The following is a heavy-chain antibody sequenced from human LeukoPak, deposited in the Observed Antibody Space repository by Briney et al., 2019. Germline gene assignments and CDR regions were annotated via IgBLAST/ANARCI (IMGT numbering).Heavy chain of an antibody. D-gene: IGHD3-9*01. CDR3: ARGHYDVLAASYKRTPDY. CDR1: GFTFNTFN. J-gene: IGHJ4*02. CDR2: ITSGGDYI. Sequence: GGSLRLTCAASGFTFNTFNMNWVRQAPGKGLEWVSSITSGGDYIYYADSVKGRFTTSRDNAKNSLSLQLNSLRVEDTAVYYCARGHYDVLAASYKRTPDYWGQGTLVTVSS. V-gene: IGHV3-21*01.